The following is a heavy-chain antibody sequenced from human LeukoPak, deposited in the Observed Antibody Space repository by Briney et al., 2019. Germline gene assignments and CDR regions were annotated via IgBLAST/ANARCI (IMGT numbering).Heavy chain of an antibody. V-gene: IGHV1-8*01. CDR1: GYTFTNYD. D-gene: IGHD1-26*01. Sequence: ASVKVSCKASGYTFTNYDINWLRLATGQGLEWMGWMNANSGDTGYAQKFRGRITMTRNTSITTAYMELSSLISEDTAVYYCARARNLREANWFDPWGQGTLVTVSS. CDR3: ARARNLREANWFDP. CDR2: MNANSGDT. J-gene: IGHJ5*02.